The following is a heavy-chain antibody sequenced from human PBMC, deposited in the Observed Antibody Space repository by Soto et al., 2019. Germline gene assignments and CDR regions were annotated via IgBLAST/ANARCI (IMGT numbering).Heavy chain of an antibody. V-gene: IGHV5-51*01. J-gene: IGHJ6*02. CDR2: IFPHDSDI. Sequence: GESLKISCKGSGYSFTSYWIAWVRQMPGKGLEWMGIIFPHDSDIRYSPSFEGQVTISADKSISTVYLQWSSLKASDTAMYYCAGGGVRGVITRTRDYYGMDVWGQGTTVTVSS. CDR1: GYSFTSYW. CDR3: AGGGVRGVITRTRDYYGMDV. D-gene: IGHD3-10*01.